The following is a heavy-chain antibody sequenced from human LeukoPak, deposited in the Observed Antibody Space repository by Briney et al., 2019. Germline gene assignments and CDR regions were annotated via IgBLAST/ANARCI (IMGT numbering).Heavy chain of an antibody. CDR2: IYPGDSET. CDR3: ARRRDLYSGSYYPFDY. D-gene: IGHD1-26*01. J-gene: IGHJ4*02. Sequence: GESLKISCKGSGYSFTSYWIGWVRQMPGKGLEWMGIIYPGDSETRYSPSFQGQVTISADKSISTAYLQWSSLKASDTAMYYCARRRDLYSGSYYPFDYWGQRTLVTVSS. V-gene: IGHV5-51*01. CDR1: GYSFTSYW.